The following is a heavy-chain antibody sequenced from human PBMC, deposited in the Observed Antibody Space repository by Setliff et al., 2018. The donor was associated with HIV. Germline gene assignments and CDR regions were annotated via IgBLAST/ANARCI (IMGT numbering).Heavy chain of an antibody. CDR2: IINSGST. V-gene: IGHV4-34*12. D-gene: IGHD3-3*01. Sequence: SETLSLTCAVYGGSFSGYYWSWIRQPPGKGLDWIGEIINSGSTNYNPSLKSRVTISVDTSKNQFSLKLSSVTAAGTAVYYCARRSGFFLDYWGQGTLVTVSS. CDR3: ARRSGFFLDY. J-gene: IGHJ4*02. CDR1: GGSFSGYY.